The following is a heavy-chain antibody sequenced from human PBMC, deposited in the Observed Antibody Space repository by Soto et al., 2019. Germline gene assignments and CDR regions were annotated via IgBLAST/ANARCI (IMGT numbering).Heavy chain of an antibody. Sequence: GGSLRLSCAASGFSFSAYAMTWVRQAPGKGLEWVSGISGRGGSTNYADSVKGRFTISRDNAKNMLYLEMNSLRDEDTAVYYCAKDLGISMIVVVMFDWGQGTQVTVSS. CDR3: AKDLGISMIVVVMFD. CDR2: ISGRGGST. CDR1: GFSFSAYA. D-gene: IGHD3-22*01. V-gene: IGHV3-23*01. J-gene: IGHJ4*02.